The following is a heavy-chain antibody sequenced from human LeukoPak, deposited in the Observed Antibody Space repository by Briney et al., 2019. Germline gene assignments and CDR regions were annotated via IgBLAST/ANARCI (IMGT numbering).Heavy chain of an antibody. CDR2: FDPEDGET. Sequence: ASVKVSCKVSGYTLTELSMHWVRQAPGRGLEWMGGFDPEDGETIYAQKFQGRVTMTEDTSTDTAYMELSSLRSEDTAVYYCATERASSSWYGAFDIWGQGTMVTVSS. D-gene: IGHD6-13*01. J-gene: IGHJ3*02. CDR1: GYTLTELS. CDR3: ATERASSSWYGAFDI. V-gene: IGHV1-24*01.